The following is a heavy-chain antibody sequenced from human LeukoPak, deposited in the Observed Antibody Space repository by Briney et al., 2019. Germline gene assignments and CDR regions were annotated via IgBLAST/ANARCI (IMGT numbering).Heavy chain of an antibody. J-gene: IGHJ4*02. CDR2: ISGSGGST. CDR1: GFTFSSYA. D-gene: IGHD3-22*01. V-gene: IGHV3-23*01. CDR3: AKTPFRWEQVITDY. Sequence: GGSLTLSCAASGFTFSSYAVSWVRPAPGKGLEWVSAISGSGGSTYYADSVKGRFTISRDNSKNTLYLQMNSLRAEDTAVYYCAKTPFRWEQVITDYWGQGTLVTVSS.